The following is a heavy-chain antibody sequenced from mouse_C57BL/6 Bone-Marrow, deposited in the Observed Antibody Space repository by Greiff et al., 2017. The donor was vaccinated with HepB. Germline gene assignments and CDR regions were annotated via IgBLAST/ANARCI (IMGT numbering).Heavy chain of an antibody. CDR2: ISDGGSYT. Sequence: EVQGVESGGGLVKPGGSLKLSCAASGFTFSSYAMSWVRQTPEKRLEWVATISDGGSYTYYPDNVKGRFTISRDNAKNNLYLQMSHLKSEDTAMYYCARDDYGSSYGYYAMDYWGQGTSVTVSS. V-gene: IGHV5-4*01. D-gene: IGHD1-1*01. CDR1: GFTFSSYA. CDR3: ARDDYGSSYGYYAMDY. J-gene: IGHJ4*01.